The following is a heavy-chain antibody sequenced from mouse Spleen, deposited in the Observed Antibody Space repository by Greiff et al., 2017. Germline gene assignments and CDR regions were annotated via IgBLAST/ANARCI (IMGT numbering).Heavy chain of an antibody. J-gene: IGHJ4*01. CDR3: ARAYDYEGAMDY. D-gene: IGHD2-4*01. CDR1: GFSLTSYG. Sequence: VKLMESGPGLVAPSQSLSITCTISGFSLTSYGVHWVRQPPGKGLEWLVVIWSDGSTTYNSALKSRLSISKDNSKSQVFLKMNSLQTDDTAMYYCARAYDYEGAMDYWGQGTSVTVSS. CDR2: IWSDGST. V-gene: IGHV2-6-1*01.